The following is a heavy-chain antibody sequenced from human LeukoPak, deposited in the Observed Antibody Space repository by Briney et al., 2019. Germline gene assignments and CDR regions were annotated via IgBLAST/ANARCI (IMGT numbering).Heavy chain of an antibody. Sequence: SQTLSLTCAISGDSVSSDSVAWNWIRQSPSRGLEWLGRTYYRSQWYNEYALSLRSRITINADTSKNQFSLHLNSVTPEDTAVYYCARDLYCSNSACSFDSWGQGTLVTVSS. CDR3: ARDLYCSNSACSFDS. CDR1: GDSVSSDSVA. V-gene: IGHV6-1*01. CDR2: TYYRSQWYN. D-gene: IGHD2-2*01. J-gene: IGHJ4*02.